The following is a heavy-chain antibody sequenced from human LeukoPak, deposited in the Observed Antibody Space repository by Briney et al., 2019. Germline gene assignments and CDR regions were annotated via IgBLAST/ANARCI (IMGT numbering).Heavy chain of an antibody. D-gene: IGHD1-26*01. CDR3: AISVYSGSSDY. V-gene: IGHV3-66*01. Sequence: GGSLRLSCAASGFTFSNAWMSWVRQAPGKGLEWVSVIYSVGSTYYADSVKGRFTTSRDNSKNTLYLQMNSLRAEDTAVYYCAISVYSGSSDYWGQGTLVTVSS. J-gene: IGHJ4*02. CDR2: IYSVGST. CDR1: GFTFSNAW.